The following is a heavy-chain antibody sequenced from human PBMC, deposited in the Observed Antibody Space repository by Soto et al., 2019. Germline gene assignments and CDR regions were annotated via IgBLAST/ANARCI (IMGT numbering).Heavy chain of an antibody. CDR2: IYYSGST. Sequence: SETLSLTCTVSGGSISSYYWSWIRQPPGKGLEWIGYIYYSGSTNYNPSLKSRVTISVDTSKNQFSLKLSSVTAADTAVYYCARDKTRTMGRGVMPQDDAFESWGQGTMVPVSS. D-gene: IGHD3-10*01. J-gene: IGHJ3*02. CDR1: GGSISSYY. CDR3: ARDKTRTMGRGVMPQDDAFES. V-gene: IGHV4-59*01.